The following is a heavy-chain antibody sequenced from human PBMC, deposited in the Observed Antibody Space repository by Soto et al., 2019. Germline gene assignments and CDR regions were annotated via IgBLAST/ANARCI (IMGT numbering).Heavy chain of an antibody. V-gene: IGHV5-51*01. CDR2: IYPGDSDT. Sequence: RGESLNISCKGSGYSFTSYWIGWVRQMPGKGLEWMGIIYPGDSDTRYSPSFQGQVTISADKSISTAYLQWSSLKASDTAMYYCAGGGVRGVITRTRDYYGMDVWGQGTTVTVSS. D-gene: IGHD3-10*01. CDR1: GYSFTSYW. CDR3: AGGGVRGVITRTRDYYGMDV. J-gene: IGHJ6*02.